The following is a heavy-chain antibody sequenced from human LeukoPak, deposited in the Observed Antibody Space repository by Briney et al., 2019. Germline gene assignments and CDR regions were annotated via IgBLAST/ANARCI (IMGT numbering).Heavy chain of an antibody. CDR3: AKDPRYSSSWYPFDY. V-gene: IGHV3-23*01. CDR1: GFTFSSYS. J-gene: IGHJ4*02. Sequence: GGSLRLSCAASGFTFSSYSMNWVRQAPGKGLEWVSAISGSGGSTYYADSVKGRFTISRDNSKNTLYLQMNSLRAEDTAVYYCAKDPRYSSSWYPFDYWGQGTLVTVSS. CDR2: ISGSGGST. D-gene: IGHD6-13*01.